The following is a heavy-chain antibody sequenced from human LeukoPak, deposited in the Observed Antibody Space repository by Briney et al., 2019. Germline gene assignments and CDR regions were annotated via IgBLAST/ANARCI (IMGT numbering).Heavy chain of an antibody. Sequence: SEALSLTCMVSGGSISSYFWSWIRQPPGKGLEWIGCISNSGGTNYNPSLTSRVTISADTSKNQLSLKLSSVAAADTAVYYCARGSRGYYYGWGQGTLVTVSS. CDR3: ARGSRGYYYG. CDR1: GGSISSYF. V-gene: IGHV4-59*01. J-gene: IGHJ4*02. CDR2: ISNSGGT. D-gene: IGHD3-22*01.